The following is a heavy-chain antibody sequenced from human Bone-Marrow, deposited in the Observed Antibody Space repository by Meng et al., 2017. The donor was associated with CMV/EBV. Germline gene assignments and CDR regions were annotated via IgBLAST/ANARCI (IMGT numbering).Heavy chain of an antibody. CDR3: ARGGFGDCSSPSCFFYYYSYGMDV. Sequence: ASVKVSCTASGYTLTSYGISWVRQAPGQGLEWLGWISAYNGNTNYAQKLQGRVTMTTDTSTSTAYLELRSLRSDDTAVYYCARGGFGDCSSPSCFFYYYSYGMDVWGQGTTVTVSS. CDR1: GYTLTSYG. D-gene: IGHD2-2*01. V-gene: IGHV1-18*01. J-gene: IGHJ6*02. CDR2: ISAYNGNT.